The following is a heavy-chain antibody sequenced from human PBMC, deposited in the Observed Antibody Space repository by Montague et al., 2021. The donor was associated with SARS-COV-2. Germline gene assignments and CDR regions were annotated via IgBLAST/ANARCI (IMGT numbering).Heavy chain of an antibody. V-gene: IGHV3-23*03. J-gene: IGHJ5*02. CDR1: GFTFSSYA. Sequence: SLRLSCAASGFTFSSYAMSWVRQAPGKGLEWVSVIYSGGSSTYYADSVKGRFTISRDNSTNTLYLQMNSLRAEDTAVYYCAKDGEFDPWGQGTLVTVSS. CDR3: AKDGEFDP. D-gene: IGHD7-27*01. CDR2: IYSGGSST.